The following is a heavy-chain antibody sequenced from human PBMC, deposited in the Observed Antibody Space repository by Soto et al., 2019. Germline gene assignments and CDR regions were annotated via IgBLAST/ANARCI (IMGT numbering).Heavy chain of an antibody. CDR3: ARGGRITMVRGGDDAFDI. Sequence: SETLSLTCTVSGGSISSYYWSWIRQPPGKGLEWIGYIYYSGSTNYNPSLKSRVTISVDTSKNQFSLKLSSVTAADTAVYYCARGGRITMVRGGDDAFDIWGQGTMVTVSS. CDR1: GGSISSYY. D-gene: IGHD3-10*01. J-gene: IGHJ3*02. CDR2: IYYSGST. V-gene: IGHV4-59*01.